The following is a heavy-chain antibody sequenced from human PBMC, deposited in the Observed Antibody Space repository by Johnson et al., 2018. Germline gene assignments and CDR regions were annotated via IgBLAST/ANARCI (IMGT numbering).Heavy chain of an antibody. V-gene: IGHV3-23*04. Sequence: VQLVQSGGGLVQPGGSLRLSCVVSGFTFINYVMNWVRQAPGKGLEWISVISESGGSTYYADSVKGRFTISRDDSKKTLFLQMSGLRAEDTAVYYCATGHDPDGSTYSQHWGQGTLVTVSS. CDR3: ATGHDPDGSTYSQH. D-gene: IGHD1-26*01. CDR1: GFTFINYV. J-gene: IGHJ1*01. CDR2: ISESGGST.